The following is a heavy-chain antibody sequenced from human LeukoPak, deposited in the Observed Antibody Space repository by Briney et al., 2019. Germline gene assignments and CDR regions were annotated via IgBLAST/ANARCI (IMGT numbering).Heavy chain of an antibody. Sequence: GGSLSLSCAASGFTFSSYSMNWVRQAPGKGLEWVSSISSSSSYIYYADSVKGRFTISRDNAKNSLYLQMNSLRAEDTAVYYCARDSGYYDILTGYSPGGWFDPWGQGTLVTVSS. V-gene: IGHV3-21*01. J-gene: IGHJ5*02. CDR1: GFTFSSYS. CDR3: ARDSGYYDILTGYSPGGWFDP. CDR2: ISSSSSYI. D-gene: IGHD3-9*01.